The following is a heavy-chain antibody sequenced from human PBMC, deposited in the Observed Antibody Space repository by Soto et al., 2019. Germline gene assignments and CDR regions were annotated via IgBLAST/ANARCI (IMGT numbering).Heavy chain of an antibody. CDR2: INHSGST. D-gene: IGHD6-19*01. Sequence: SETLSLTCAVYGGSFSGYYWSWIRQPPGKGLEWIGEINHSGSTNYNPSLKSRVTISVDTSKNQFSLKLSSVTAADTAVYYCARGRIRVIAVAGKEYFQHWGQGTLVTVSS. V-gene: IGHV4-34*01. J-gene: IGHJ1*01. CDR3: ARGRIRVIAVAGKEYFQH. CDR1: GGSFSGYY.